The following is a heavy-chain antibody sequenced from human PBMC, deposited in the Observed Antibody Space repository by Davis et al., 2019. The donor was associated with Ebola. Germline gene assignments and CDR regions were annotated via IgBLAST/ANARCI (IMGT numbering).Heavy chain of an antibody. J-gene: IGHJ4*02. CDR2: IIPILGIA. CDR1: GGTFSSYA. Sequence: SVKVSCKASGGTFSSYAISWVRQAPGQGLEWMGRIIPILGIANYAQKFQGRVTITADESTSTAYMELSSLRSEDTAVYYCARYYDFWSGYSYWGQGTLVTVSS. D-gene: IGHD3-3*01. V-gene: IGHV1-69*04. CDR3: ARYYDFWSGYSY.